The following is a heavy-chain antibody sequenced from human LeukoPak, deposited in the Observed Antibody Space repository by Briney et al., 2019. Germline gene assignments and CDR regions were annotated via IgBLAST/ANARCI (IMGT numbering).Heavy chain of an antibody. D-gene: IGHD5-12*01. J-gene: IGHJ4*02. CDR2: INQNGSEE. CDR1: GVTFSNYW. Sequence: GGSLRLSCAASGVTFSNYWMSWVRQAPGKGVEWVAHINQNGSEEHYMDSVKARFIISRDNAKNSLSLQMDSLRAEDTAVHYCVRDGGVTGYDLLDYWGQGTLVTVSS. V-gene: IGHV3-7*01. CDR3: VRDGGVTGYDLLDY.